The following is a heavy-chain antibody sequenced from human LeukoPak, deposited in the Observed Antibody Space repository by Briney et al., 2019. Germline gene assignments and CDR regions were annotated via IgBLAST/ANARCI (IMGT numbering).Heavy chain of an antibody. CDR3: AKDINDGSGYADY. J-gene: IGHJ4*02. CDR2: ISWDGGST. D-gene: IGHD5-12*01. CDR1: GFTFDDYT. Sequence: GGSLRLSCAASGFTFDDYTMHWVRQAPGKGLEWVSLISWDGGSTYYADSVKGRFTISRDNSKNSLYLQMNSLRTEDTALYYCAKDINDGSGYADYWGQGTLVTVSS. V-gene: IGHV3-43*01.